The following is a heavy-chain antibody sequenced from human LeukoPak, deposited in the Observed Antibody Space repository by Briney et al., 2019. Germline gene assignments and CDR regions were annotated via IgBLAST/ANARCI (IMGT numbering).Heavy chain of an antibody. CDR3: ARDWIAVAGTYFDY. CDR2: INPNSGGT. Sequence: ASVKASCKASGYTFTGYYMHWVRQAPGQGLEWMGRINPNSGGTNYAQKFQGRVTMTRDTSISTAYMELSRLRSDDTAVYYCARDWIAVAGTYFDYWGQGTLVTVSS. J-gene: IGHJ4*02. V-gene: IGHV1-2*06. D-gene: IGHD6-19*01. CDR1: GYTFTGYY.